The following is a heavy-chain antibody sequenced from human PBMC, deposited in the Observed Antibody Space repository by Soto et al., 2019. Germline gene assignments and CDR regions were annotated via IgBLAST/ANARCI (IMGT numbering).Heavy chain of an antibody. Sequence: QVQLVQSGAEVKKPGSSVKVSCKASGGTFSSYAISWVRQAPGQGREWMGGIIPIFGTANYAQKFQGRVTITADESTSTAYMELSSLRSEDTAVYYCARNLGYSSSSGDYGMDVWGQGTTVTVSS. D-gene: IGHD6-6*01. CDR2: IIPIFGTA. CDR1: GGTFSSYA. V-gene: IGHV1-69*01. J-gene: IGHJ6*02. CDR3: ARNLGYSSSSGDYGMDV.